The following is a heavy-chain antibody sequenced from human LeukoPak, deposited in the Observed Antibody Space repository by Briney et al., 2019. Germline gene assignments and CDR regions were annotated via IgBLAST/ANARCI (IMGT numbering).Heavy chain of an antibody. CDR1: GFTFSNAW. J-gene: IGHJ4*02. CDR2: IKSKTDGGTT. D-gene: IGHD4-11*01. CDR3: TTEGPTTYKTYFDY. V-gene: IGHV3-15*01. Sequence: SGGSLRLSCAASGFTFSNAWMSWVRQAPGKGLEWVGRIKSKTDGGTTDYAAPVKGRFTISRDDSKNTLYLQMNSLKTEDTAVYYCTTEGPTTYKTYFDYWGQGTLVTVSS.